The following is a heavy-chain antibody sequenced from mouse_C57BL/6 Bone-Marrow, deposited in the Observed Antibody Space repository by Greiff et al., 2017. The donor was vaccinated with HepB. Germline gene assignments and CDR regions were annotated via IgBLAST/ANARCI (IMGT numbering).Heavy chain of an antibody. CDR1: GFTFSDAW. V-gene: IGHV6-6*01. CDR2: IRNKANNHAT. Sequence: DVHLVESGGGLVQPGGSMKLSCAASGFTFSDAWMDWVRQSPEKGLEWVAEIRNKANNHATYYAESVKGRFTISRDDSKSSVYLQMNSLRAEDTGIYYCTFITTVVALHWYFDVWGTGTTVTVSS. CDR3: TFITTVVALHWYFDV. D-gene: IGHD1-1*01. J-gene: IGHJ1*03.